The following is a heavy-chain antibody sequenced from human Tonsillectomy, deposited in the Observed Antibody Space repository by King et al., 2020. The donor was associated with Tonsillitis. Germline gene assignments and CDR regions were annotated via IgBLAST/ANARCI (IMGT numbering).Heavy chain of an antibody. D-gene: IGHD6-13*01. CDR1: GGSFSGYY. CDR2: INHSGST. J-gene: IGHJ3*02. V-gene: IGHV4-34*01. CDR3: ARFSAYSSSWYASYVRAFDI. Sequence: VQLQQWGAGLLKPSETLSLTCAVYGGSFSGYYWSWIRQPPGKGLEWIGEINHSGSTNYNPSLKSRVTISVDTSKNQFSLKLSSVTAADTAVYYCARFSAYSSSWYASYVRAFDIWGQGTMVTVSS.